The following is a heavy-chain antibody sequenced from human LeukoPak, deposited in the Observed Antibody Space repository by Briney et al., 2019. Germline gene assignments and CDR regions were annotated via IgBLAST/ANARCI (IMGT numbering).Heavy chain of an antibody. CDR3: ARAPVGYYDFWSGSDYYYYGMDV. D-gene: IGHD3-3*01. CDR2: INPSGGST. J-gene: IGHJ6*02. Sequence: ASVKVSCKASGYTXTSYYMHWVRQAPGQGLEWMGIINPSGGSTSYAQKFQGRVTMTRDTSTSTVYMELSSLRSEDTAVYYCARAPVGYYDFWSGSDYYYYGMDVWGQGTTVTVSS. V-gene: IGHV1-46*01. CDR1: GYTXTSYY.